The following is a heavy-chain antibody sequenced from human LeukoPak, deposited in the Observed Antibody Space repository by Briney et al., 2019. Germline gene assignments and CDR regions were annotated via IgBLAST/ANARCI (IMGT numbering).Heavy chain of an antibody. CDR3: ARDEYHDSSGYQLDY. CDR1: GYTFTSYY. J-gene: IGHJ4*02. Sequence: GASVKVSCKASGYTFTSYYMHWVRQAPGQGLEWMGIINPSGGSTSYAQKFQGRVTMTRDTSTSTVYMELSSLRSEDTAVYYCARDEYHDSSGYQLDYWGQGTLVTVSS. D-gene: IGHD3-22*01. V-gene: IGHV1-46*01. CDR2: INPSGGST.